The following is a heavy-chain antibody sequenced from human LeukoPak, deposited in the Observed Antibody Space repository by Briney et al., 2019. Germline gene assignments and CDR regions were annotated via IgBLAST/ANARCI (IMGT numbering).Heavy chain of an antibody. CDR3: AKDRGVFSDSNYFDY. CDR2: ISGSGGST. J-gene: IGHJ4*02. Sequence: PGGSLRLSCAASGFTFSSYAMSWVRQAPGKGLEWVSAISGSGGSTYYADSVKGRFTISRDNSKNTLYLQMNSLRAEDTAVYYCAKDRGVFSDSNYFDYWGLVPRATSSS. D-gene: IGHD3-10*01. V-gene: IGHV3-23*01. CDR1: GFTFSSYA.